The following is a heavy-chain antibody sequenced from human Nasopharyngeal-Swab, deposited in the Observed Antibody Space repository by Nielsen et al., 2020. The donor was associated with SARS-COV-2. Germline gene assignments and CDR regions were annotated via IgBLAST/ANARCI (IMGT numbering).Heavy chain of an antibody. CDR1: GFTLSVYS. J-gene: IGHJ4*02. V-gene: IGHV3-48*01. Sequence: GESLKISCAASGFTLSVYSVNWVRQAPGKGLEWVSDTSAGTSSTDYADSVKGRFTVSGDIVKNSLYLQLNSLRAEDTAVYYCARERNHYYLDYWGQGTLVTVSS. CDR2: TSAGTSST. D-gene: IGHD1-14*01. CDR3: ARERNHYYLDY.